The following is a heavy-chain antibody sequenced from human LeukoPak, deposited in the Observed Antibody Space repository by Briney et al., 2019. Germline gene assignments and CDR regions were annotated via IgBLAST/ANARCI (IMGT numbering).Heavy chain of an antibody. Sequence: GESLKISCKGSGYTFSTYWIGWERQMPGKGLEWMGIIYPGDSHTRNSPSFQGQVTISADKSMSTAYLQWSSLKASDTAMYYCARQSSNGDFDYWGQGTLVTVSS. V-gene: IGHV5-51*01. CDR2: IYPGDSHT. CDR3: ARQSSNGDFDY. CDR1: GYTFSTYW. D-gene: IGHD4-11*01. J-gene: IGHJ4*02.